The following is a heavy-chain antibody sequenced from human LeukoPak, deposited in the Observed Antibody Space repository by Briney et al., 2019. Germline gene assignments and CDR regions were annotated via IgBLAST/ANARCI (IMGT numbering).Heavy chain of an antibody. D-gene: IGHD2-2*02. CDR1: GGSISSYD. V-gene: IGHV4-4*07. CDR2: IYTSGST. J-gene: IGHJ4*02. CDR3: ASRYFCSSTSCYTFDY. Sequence: SETLSLTCTVSGGSISSYDWSWIRQPAGKGLEWIGRIYTSGSTNYNRSLKRRVTMSVETSKNQFSLKLNSVTAADTAVYYCASRYFCSSTSCYTFDYWGQGTLVTVSS.